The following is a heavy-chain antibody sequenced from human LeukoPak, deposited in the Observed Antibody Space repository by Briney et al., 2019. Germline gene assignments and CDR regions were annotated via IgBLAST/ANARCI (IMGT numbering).Heavy chain of an antibody. Sequence: GALRLSCAASGFTFSDYYMSWIRQAPGKGLEWVSYISSSGSTIYYADSVKGRFTISRDNAKNSLYLQMNSLRAEDTAVYYCARELPNSSGWYGRWFEVPHDAFDIWGQGTMVTVSS. D-gene: IGHD6-19*01. CDR3: ARELPNSSGWYGRWFEVPHDAFDI. V-gene: IGHV3-11*01. CDR2: ISSSGSTI. CDR1: GFTFSDYY. J-gene: IGHJ3*02.